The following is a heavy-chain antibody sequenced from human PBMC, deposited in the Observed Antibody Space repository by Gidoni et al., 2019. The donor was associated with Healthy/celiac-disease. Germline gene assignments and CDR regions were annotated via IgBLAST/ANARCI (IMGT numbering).Heavy chain of an antibody. D-gene: IGHD2-2*01. J-gene: IGHJ6*02. V-gene: IGHV3-33*01. CDR3: ARDPRGSSYGMDV. CDR2: IWYDGSNK. CDR1: GFTFSSSG. Sequence: QVQLVESGGGVVQPGRSMRLSCAASGFTFSSSGMHWVRQAPGKGLEWVAVIWYDGSNKYYADSVKGRFTISRDNSKNTLYLQMNSLRAEDTAVYYCARDPRGSSYGMDVWGQGTTVTVSS.